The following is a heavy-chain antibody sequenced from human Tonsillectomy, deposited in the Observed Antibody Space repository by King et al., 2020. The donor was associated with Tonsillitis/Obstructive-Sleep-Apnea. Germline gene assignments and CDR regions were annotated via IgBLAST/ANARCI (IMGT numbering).Heavy chain of an antibody. V-gene: IGHV4-59*01. D-gene: IGHD4-17*01. J-gene: IGHJ1*01. CDR2: IYHSGST. Sequence: VQLQESGTGLVKPSETLSLTCTVSGGSISSYYGSWIRQPPGKGLEWIGYIYHSGSTNYNPSLKSRVTISVDASKNQFSLRLSSVTAADTAVYYCARVGASGDYVVSEHFQHWGQGTLVTVSS. CDR3: ARVGASGDYVVSEHFQH. CDR1: GGSISSYY.